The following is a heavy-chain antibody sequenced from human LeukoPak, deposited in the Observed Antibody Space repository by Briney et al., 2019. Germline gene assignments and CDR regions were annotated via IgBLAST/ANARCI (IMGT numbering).Heavy chain of an antibody. J-gene: IGHJ4*02. D-gene: IGHD3-22*01. V-gene: IGHV4-34*01. CDR3: AREAQYYYDSSGYYNPIDY. CDR2: INHSGST. Sequence: PSETLSLTCAVYGGSFSGYYRSWIRQPPGKGLECIGEINHSGSTNYNPSLKSRVTISVDTSKNQFSLKLSSVTAADTAVYYCAREAQYYYDSSGYYNPIDYWGQGTLVTVSS. CDR1: GGSFSGYY.